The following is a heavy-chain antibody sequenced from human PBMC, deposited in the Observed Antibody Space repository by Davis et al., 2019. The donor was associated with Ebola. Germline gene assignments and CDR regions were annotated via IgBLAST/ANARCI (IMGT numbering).Heavy chain of an antibody. D-gene: IGHD6-13*01. CDR2: ISYDGSTT. CDR3: AKDLKDSSSWYGWFDP. CDR1: GFTFTSYA. V-gene: IGHV3-30-3*01. Sequence: GGSLRLSCAASGFTFTSYAMHWLRHSPVKGLGWVPVISYDGSTTYYADSVNARLTISRDNSKITLSLQMTSLRAEDTAVYYCAKDLKDSSSWYGWFDPWGQGTLVTVSS. J-gene: IGHJ5*02.